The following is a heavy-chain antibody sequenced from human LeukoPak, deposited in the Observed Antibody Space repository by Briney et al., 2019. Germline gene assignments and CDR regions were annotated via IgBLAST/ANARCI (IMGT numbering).Heavy chain of an antibody. V-gene: IGHV4-34*01. J-gene: IGHJ5*02. CDR2: INHSGST. CDR3: ARSNRGYSSSWPTLTYNWFDP. D-gene: IGHD6-13*01. CDR1: GGSFSGYY. Sequence: SETLSLTCAVYGGSFSGYYWSWIRQPPGKGLEWIGEINHSGSTNYNPSLKSRVTVSVDTSKNQFSLKLSSVTAADTAVYYCARSNRGYSSSWPTLTYNWFDPWGQGTLVTVSS.